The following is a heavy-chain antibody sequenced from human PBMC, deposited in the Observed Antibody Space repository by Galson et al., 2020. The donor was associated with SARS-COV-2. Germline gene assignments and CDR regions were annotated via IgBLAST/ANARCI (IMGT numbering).Heavy chain of an antibody. CDR3: ATNSGWSDYYYGFDV. V-gene: IGHV1-24*01. J-gene: IGHJ6*02. CDR2: FAPEDGET. CDR1: GYSSTELS. D-gene: IGHD6-19*01. Sequence: GESLKISCKVSGYSSTELSMHWVRQAPGKGLEWMGGFAPEDGETIYAQKFQGRVTMTKDTPTDTTYMELSSLRSEDTAVYYCATNSGWSDYYYGFDVWGQGTTVTVSS.